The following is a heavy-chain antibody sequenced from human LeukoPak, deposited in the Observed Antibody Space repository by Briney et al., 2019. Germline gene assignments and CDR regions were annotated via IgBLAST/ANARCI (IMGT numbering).Heavy chain of an antibody. CDR2: IYYSGST. V-gene: IGHV4-59*01. Sequence: SETLSLTCTVSGDSISTYYWSWSRQPPGKGLEWIGYIYYSGSTTYNPSLKSRVTISVDTSKNQFSLKLSSVTAADTAVYYCARVPGRWLHSYFDYWGQGTLVTVSS. CDR1: GDSISTYY. D-gene: IGHD5-24*01. J-gene: IGHJ4*02. CDR3: ARVPGRWLHSYFDY.